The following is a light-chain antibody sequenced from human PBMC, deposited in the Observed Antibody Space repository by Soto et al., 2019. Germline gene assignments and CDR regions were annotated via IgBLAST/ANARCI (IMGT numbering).Light chain of an antibody. V-gene: IGLV2-14*01. CDR3: SSYTSSSTLV. J-gene: IGLJ2*01. Sequence: QSVLTQPASVSGSPGQSITISCTGTSSDVGGYNYVSWYQQHPGKAPKLMIYDVSNRPSGVSNRFSGSKSGNTASLTISGLQADDEADYYCSSYTSSSTLVFGGGTQVTVL. CDR1: SSDVGGYNY. CDR2: DVS.